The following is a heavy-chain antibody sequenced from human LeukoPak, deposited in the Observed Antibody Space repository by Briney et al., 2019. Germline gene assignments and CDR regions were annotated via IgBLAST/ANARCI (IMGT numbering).Heavy chain of an antibody. V-gene: IGHV1-18*03. CDR2: ISAYNGNT. J-gene: IGHJ4*02. CDR3: ARGGGGSSSWFYFDY. CDR1: GYTFTSYG. D-gene: IGHD6-13*01. Sequence: ASVKVSCKASGYTFTSYGISWVRQAPGQGLEWMGWISAYNGNTNYAQKLQGRVTITRDTSASTAYMELSSLRSEDMAVYYCARGGGGSSSWFYFDYWGQGTLVTVSS.